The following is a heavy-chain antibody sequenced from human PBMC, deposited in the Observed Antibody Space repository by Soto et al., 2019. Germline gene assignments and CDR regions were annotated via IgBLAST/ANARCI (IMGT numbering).Heavy chain of an antibody. J-gene: IGHJ4*02. Sequence: SETLSLSCAVYGGSFSGYYWSWIRQPPGKGLEWIGEINHSGSTNYNPSLKSRVTISVDTSKNQFSLKLSSVTAADTAVYYCAAGGGLPRYYWGQGTLVTVSS. CDR2: INHSGST. V-gene: IGHV4-34*01. D-gene: IGHD5-12*01. CDR3: AAGGGLPRYY. CDR1: GGSFSGYY.